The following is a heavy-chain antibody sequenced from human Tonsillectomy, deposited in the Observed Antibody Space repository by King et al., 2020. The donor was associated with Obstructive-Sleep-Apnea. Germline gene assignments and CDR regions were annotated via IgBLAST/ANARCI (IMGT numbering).Heavy chain of an antibody. CDR3: AGMTQTDAFVI. J-gene: IGHJ3*02. Sequence: VQLVESGGGLVQPGGSLRLSCAASGFTFSKYSMDWVRQAPGKGLEWVSYISSSSGTIYYADSVKGRFTISRDNAKSSLYLQMNSLRAEDTAVYYCAGMTQTDAFVIWGQGTMVTVSS. CDR1: GFTFSKYS. CDR2: ISSSSGTI. V-gene: IGHV3-48*04.